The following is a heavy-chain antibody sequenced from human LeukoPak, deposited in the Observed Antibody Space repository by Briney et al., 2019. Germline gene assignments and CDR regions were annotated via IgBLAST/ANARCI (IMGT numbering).Heavy chain of an antibody. Sequence: SETLSLTCTVSGGSISSSSYYWGWIRQPPGKGLEWIGSIYYSGSTYYNPSLKSRVTISVDTSKNQFSLKLSSVTAADTAVYYCARDRESRGGATMRDFDYWGQGTLVTVSS. J-gene: IGHJ4*02. CDR2: IYYSGST. CDR1: GGSISSSSYY. V-gene: IGHV4-39*02. D-gene: IGHD1-26*01. CDR3: ARDRESRGGATMRDFDY.